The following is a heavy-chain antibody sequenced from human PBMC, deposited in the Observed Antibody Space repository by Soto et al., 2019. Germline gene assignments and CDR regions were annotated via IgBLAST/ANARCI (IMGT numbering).Heavy chain of an antibody. Sequence: PWGSLRLSCAASGFTFSSYWMYWVRQAPGKGLVWVSRINSDGSSTRYADSVKGRFTSSRDNAKNTLYLQMNSLRAEDTAVYFCAKGYSGYDYGDWGQGSLVTVSS. CDR1: GFTFSSYW. J-gene: IGHJ4*02. CDR3: AKGYSGYDYGD. CDR2: INSDGSST. V-gene: IGHV3-74*01. D-gene: IGHD5-12*01.